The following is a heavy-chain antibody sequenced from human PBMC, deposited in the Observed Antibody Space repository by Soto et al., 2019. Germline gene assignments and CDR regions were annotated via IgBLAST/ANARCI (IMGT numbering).Heavy chain of an antibody. V-gene: IGHV1-2*04. D-gene: IGHD3-10*01. CDR3: ARFAGSGWEVDY. CDR1: GYTLTGYY. J-gene: IGHJ4*02. Sequence: ASVKVSCKASGYTLTGYYMHWVRQAPGQGLEWMGWINPNSGGTNYAQKFQGWVTMTRDTSISTAYMELSRLRSDDTAVYYCARFAGSGWEVDYWGQGTLVTVSS. CDR2: INPNSGGT.